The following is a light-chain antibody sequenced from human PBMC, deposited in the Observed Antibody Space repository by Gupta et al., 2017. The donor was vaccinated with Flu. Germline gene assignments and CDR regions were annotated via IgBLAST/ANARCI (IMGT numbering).Light chain of an antibody. CDR3: QQYNNSPGNT. CDR1: QRISSN. Sequence: EIVLMQPSPTLSVSPGGRATLSCRARQRISSNLAWYQQKPGQSPTLLIYGASTRATDIPARFSGRGSGTDFTLTISRLQPEDFAVYYCQQYNNSPGNTFGQGTRLELK. V-gene: IGKV3-15*01. CDR2: GAS. J-gene: IGKJ2*01.